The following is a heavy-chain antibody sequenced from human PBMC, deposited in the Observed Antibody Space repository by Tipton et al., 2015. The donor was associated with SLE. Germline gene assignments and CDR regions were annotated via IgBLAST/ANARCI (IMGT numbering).Heavy chain of an antibody. V-gene: IGHV4-4*08. CDR2: IYASGSS. D-gene: IGHD6-13*01. CDR1: NGSISSYF. Sequence: TLSLTCTVSNGSISSYFWCWIRQSPRKGLEWIAYIYASGSSSYKPSLRGRVSMSVDTSKNQFSLKLTSATAADTALYYCAGSWDDNEGWYFDLWGRGTLVTVSS. CDR3: AGSWDDNEGWYFDL. J-gene: IGHJ2*01.